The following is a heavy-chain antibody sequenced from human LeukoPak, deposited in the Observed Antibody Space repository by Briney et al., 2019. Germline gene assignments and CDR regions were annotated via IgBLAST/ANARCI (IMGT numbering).Heavy chain of an antibody. CDR1: GFTFSDST. J-gene: IGHJ6*02. D-gene: IGHD1-26*01. CDR3: DRGAASGSYYGLGV. Sequence: GGSLRLSCAASGFTFSDSTMHWVRQASGKGLEWVGRIRNKANNYATAYATSVKGRFTLSRDDSKNTAYLQMNSLKTEDTALYYCDRGAASGSYYGLGVWGQGATVTVSS. V-gene: IGHV3-73*01. CDR2: IRNKANNYAT.